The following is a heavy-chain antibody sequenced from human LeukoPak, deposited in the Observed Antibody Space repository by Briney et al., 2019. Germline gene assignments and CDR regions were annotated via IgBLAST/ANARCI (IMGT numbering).Heavy chain of an antibody. CDR2: IIPLLGTA. CDR3: ARSGYYYDPSGYFPYYFDY. Sequence: ASVKVSCKASGGTFSSYAISWVRQAPGQGLEWMGGIIPLLGTANYAQKFQGRVTITADESTSTAYMELSSLRSEDTAVYFCARSGYYYDPSGYFPYYFDYWGQGTLVTVSS. J-gene: IGHJ4*02. V-gene: IGHV1-69*13. CDR1: GGTFSSYA. D-gene: IGHD3-22*01.